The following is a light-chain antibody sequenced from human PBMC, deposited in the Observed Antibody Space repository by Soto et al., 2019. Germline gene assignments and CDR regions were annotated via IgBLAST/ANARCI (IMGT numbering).Light chain of an antibody. V-gene: IGKV3-15*01. J-gene: IGKJ4*01. Sequence: EVVMRQSPATRSVSQGEAATPFCRASQGIGDTLAWYQHKPGQTPRLLIYDTSTRATGVPTRFSGSRSGAEFTLTINSLQSEDFVVYYCQPYNNWPLTFGGGTKVDIK. CDR2: DTS. CDR1: QGIGDT. CDR3: QPYNNWPLT.